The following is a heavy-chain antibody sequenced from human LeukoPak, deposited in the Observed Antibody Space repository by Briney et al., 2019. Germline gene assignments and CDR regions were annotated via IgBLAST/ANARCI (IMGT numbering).Heavy chain of an antibody. CDR2: ISGSNDNT. D-gene: IGHD4-17*01. V-gene: IGHV3-23*01. CDR3: AKGRGTTVTSAANY. J-gene: IGHJ4*02. CDR1: GFTFSSDA. Sequence: GGSLRLSCAASGFTFSSDAMCWVRQAPGKGLEWVSSISGSNDNTYYADRVKDRFTIYRDNSKNTLSLQMNSLRAEDRAVYYCAKGRGTTVTSAANYWGQGTLVTVSS.